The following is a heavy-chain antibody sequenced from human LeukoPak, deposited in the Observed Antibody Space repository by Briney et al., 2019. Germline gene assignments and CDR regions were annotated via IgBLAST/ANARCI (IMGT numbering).Heavy chain of an antibody. V-gene: IGHV3-11*04. CDR1: GFTFSYYY. CDR2: ISSGGSTI. D-gene: IGHD1-26*01. Sequence: AGGSLRLSCAASGFTFSYYYMSWIPQAPGKGREGVSYISSGGSTIFYAYSVKGRFTSSRENTKNSLLLQMSSLRAGDTAVYCCARDGGSSGSYPYWGQGTLVTVSS. CDR3: ARDGGSSGSYPY. J-gene: IGHJ4*02.